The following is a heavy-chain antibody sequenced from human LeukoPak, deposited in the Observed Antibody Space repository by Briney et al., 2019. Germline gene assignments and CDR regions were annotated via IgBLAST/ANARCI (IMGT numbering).Heavy chain of an antibody. D-gene: IGHD6-19*01. CDR3: AREQSGDGWSGFDY. CDR2: ISDDGSRQ. V-gene: IGHV3-30*15. J-gene: IGHJ4*02. Sequence: GGSLRLSCAASGFTFRSYAMHWVRQAPGKGLEWVAVISDDGSRQHYADFLEGRITISRDNSKNTVSLQLSSLRTEDTAVYFCAREQSGDGWSGFDYWGQGTLVTVSS. CDR1: GFTFRSYA.